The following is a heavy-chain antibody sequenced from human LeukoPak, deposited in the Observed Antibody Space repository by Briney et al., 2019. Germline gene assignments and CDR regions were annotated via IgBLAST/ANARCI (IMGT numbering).Heavy chain of an antibody. CDR1: GFTFSSYG. D-gene: IGHD2-15*01. CDR2: IWYDGSNK. Sequence: GGSLRLSCAASGFTFSSYGMHWVRQAPGKGLEWVAVIWYDGSNKYYADSVKGRFTISRDNSKSTLYLQMNSLRAEDTAVYYCTKDLGGRSGGSCHPLFDYWGHGTLVTVSS. CDR3: TKDLGGRSGGSCHPLFDY. V-gene: IGHV3-33*06. J-gene: IGHJ5*01.